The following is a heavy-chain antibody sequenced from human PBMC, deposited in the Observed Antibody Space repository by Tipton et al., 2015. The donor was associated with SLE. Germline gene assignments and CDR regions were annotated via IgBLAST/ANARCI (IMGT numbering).Heavy chain of an antibody. CDR2: MYYSGST. D-gene: IGHD4-17*01. CDR1: GGSISSSRYY. CDR3: AKVRVGDQTVDPFDY. V-gene: IGHV4-39*07. J-gene: IGHJ4*02. Sequence: TLSLTCTVSGGSISSSRYYWGWIRQPPGKGLEWIGSMYYSGSTYYNPSLKSRVTISVDTSKNQFSLKLSSVTAADTAVYYCAKVRVGDQTVDPFDYWGQGTLVTVSS.